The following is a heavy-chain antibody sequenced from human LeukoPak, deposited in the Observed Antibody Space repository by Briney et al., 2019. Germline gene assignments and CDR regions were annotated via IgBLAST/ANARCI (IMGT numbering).Heavy chain of an antibody. J-gene: IGHJ4*02. CDR3: ARGYIYGYDC. D-gene: IGHD5-18*01. V-gene: IGHV3-23*01. CDR1: GFTFSSYV. CDR2: VSDSGDKT. Sequence: GGSLRLSCATSGFTFSSYVMSWVRQAPGKRLEWVSAVSDSGDKTYYTDSVKGRFTVSRDNSKDTLYLQMNSLRAEDTAVYYCARGYIYGYDCWGQGALVTVSS.